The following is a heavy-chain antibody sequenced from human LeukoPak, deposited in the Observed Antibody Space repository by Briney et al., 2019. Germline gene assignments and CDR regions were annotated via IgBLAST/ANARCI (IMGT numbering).Heavy chain of an antibody. Sequence: ASVKVSCKASGYTFTSYDISWVRQAAGQGLEWMGWISAYNGNTNYAQKLQGRVTMTTDTSTSTAYMELRSLRSDDTAVYYCARDDAVVPAAPHDYWGQGTLVTVSS. V-gene: IGHV1-18*01. CDR3: ARDDAVVPAAPHDY. CDR2: ISAYNGNT. J-gene: IGHJ4*02. CDR1: GYTFTSYD. D-gene: IGHD2-2*01.